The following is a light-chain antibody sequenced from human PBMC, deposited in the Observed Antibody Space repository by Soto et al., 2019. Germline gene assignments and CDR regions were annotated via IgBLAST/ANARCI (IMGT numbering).Light chain of an antibody. V-gene: IGKV3-20*01. CDR1: QSISNNY. CDR2: GAS. J-gene: IGKJ1*01. CDR3: QQYGGSPRT. Sequence: EIVLTQSPGTLSLSPGERAALSCRASQSISNNYVAWYQQRPGQPPTLLISGASTRATGIPDRFSGSGSGTQFTLTVNRLEPEDFAVYYCQQYGGSPRTFGQGTKVEIK.